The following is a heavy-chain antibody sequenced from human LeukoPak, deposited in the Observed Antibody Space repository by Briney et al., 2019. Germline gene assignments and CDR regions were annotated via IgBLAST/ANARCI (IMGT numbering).Heavy chain of an antibody. CDR1: GGSISSSSYY. J-gene: IGHJ4*02. CDR3: ASSTASTGYCSSTSCYLEWGY. D-gene: IGHD2-2*01. CDR2: IYYSGST. Sequence: SETLSLTCTVSGGSISSSSYYWGWIRQPPGKGLEWIGSIYYSGSTYYNPSLKSRVTISVDTSKNQFSLKLSSVTAADTAVYCCASSTASTGYCSSTSCYLEWGYWGQGTLVTVSS. V-gene: IGHV4-39*01.